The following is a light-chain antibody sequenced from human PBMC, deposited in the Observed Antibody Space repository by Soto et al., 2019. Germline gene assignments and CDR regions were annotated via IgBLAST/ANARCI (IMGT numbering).Light chain of an antibody. J-gene: IGKJ1*01. CDR2: AAS. CDR1: QSISTY. V-gene: IGKV1-39*01. Sequence: DIQMTQSPSSLSASVGDRVTITCRASQSISTYLNWYQQKPGKAPKLLIYAASNLQSGVPSRFSGSASGTDFTLTISSLRREDFATYYCQQSYSTSEWTFGQGTKVDIK. CDR3: QQSYSTSEWT.